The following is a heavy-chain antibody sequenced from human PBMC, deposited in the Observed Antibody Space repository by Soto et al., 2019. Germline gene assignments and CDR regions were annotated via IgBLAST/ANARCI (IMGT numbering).Heavy chain of an antibody. CDR2: IKQDGSEK. J-gene: IGHJ6*03. V-gene: IGHV3-7*03. CDR1: GFTFSSYW. CDR3: VRLLNYYYMDV. Sequence: GGSLRLSCAASGFTFSSYWMSWVRQAPGKGLEWVANIKQDGSEKYYVDSAKGRFTISRDNAKNSLYLQMNSLRAEDTAVYYCVRLLNYYYMDVWGKGTTVTVSS.